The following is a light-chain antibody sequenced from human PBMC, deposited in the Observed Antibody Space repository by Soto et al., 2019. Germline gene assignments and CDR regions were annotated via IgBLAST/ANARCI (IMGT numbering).Light chain of an antibody. Sequence: AIQMTQSPSSLSASVGDRVTITCRASQGIRNDLGWYQQKPGKAPKLLINAASSLQSGVPSRFSGSGSGTDFTLTISSLQPEDFATYYCLQDYNYPRFGQGTKVEIK. V-gene: IGKV1-6*01. CDR2: AAS. J-gene: IGKJ1*01. CDR3: LQDYNYPR. CDR1: QGIRND.